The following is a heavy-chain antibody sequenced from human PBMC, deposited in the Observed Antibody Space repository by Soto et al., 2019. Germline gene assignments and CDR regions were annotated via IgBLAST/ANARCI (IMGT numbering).Heavy chain of an antibody. CDR3: ARDKYCSGGSCRKNWFDP. V-gene: IGHV4-59*01. CDR1: GGSISSSY. D-gene: IGHD2-15*01. CDR2: IYDDGSA. Sequence: TLSLTCTVSGGSISSSYWSWIRQPPGKGLEWLAYIYDDGSANYNPSLKSRATISLDMSKNQFSLKLTSVTAADTAVYYCARDKYCSGGSCRKNWFDPWGQGTLVTVSS. J-gene: IGHJ5*02.